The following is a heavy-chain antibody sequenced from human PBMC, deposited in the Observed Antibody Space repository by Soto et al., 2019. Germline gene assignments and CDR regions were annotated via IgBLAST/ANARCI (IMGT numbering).Heavy chain of an antibody. Sequence: GGSLRLSCAASGFTFSSYGMHWVRQAPGKGLEWVAVISYDGSNKYYADSVKGRFTISRDNSKNTLYLQMNSLRAEDTAVYYCAKASGGHRTYGMDGWGQGATVTVAS. J-gene: IGHJ6*02. CDR3: AKASGGHRTYGMDG. V-gene: IGHV3-30*18. D-gene: IGHD2-15*01. CDR1: GFTFSSYG. CDR2: ISYDGSNK.